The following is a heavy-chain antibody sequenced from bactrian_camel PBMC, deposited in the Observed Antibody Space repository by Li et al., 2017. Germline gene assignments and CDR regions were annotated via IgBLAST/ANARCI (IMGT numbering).Heavy chain of an antibody. V-gene: IGHV3S40*01. CDR1: GFTFTNYA. Sequence: VQLVESGGGLVQPGGSLRLSCAASGFTFTNYAMSWVRQAPGKGLEWIAGIAHDDRSTYYADSMKGRFTISRDNANNMVYLQLHSLKTEDTAMYYCARVGSFWSLTWGQGTQVTVS. D-gene: IGHD6*01. CDR3: ARVGSFWSLT. CDR2: IAHDDRST. J-gene: IGHJ4*01.